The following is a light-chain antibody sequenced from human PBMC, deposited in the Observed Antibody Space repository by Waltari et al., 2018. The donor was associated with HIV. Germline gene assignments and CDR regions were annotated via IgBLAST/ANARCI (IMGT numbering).Light chain of an antibody. CDR1: QSLSSNY. V-gene: IGKV3-20*01. Sequence: EIMLTQSPGTLSLSPGERATLSCRASQSLSSNYLAWYQQKPGQAPRLLIHGASSRATGIPDRFSGSGSETDFTLTISRLEPEDFAVYYCQQYGNSGTFGQGTKVEIK. CDR2: GAS. CDR3: QQYGNSGT. J-gene: IGKJ1*01.